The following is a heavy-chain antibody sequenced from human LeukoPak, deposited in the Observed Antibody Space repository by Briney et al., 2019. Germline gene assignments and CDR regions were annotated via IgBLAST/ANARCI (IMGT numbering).Heavy chain of an antibody. CDR3: ARAPSEIGGYYPEYFRH. CDR2: TKSDGST. Sequence: GGSLRLSCAASGFTFSSYWMLWVRQAPGKGLVWASRTKSDGSTNYAGSVKGRFTISRDNAKNTVSLQMNSLRAEDTGVYYCARAPSEIGGYYPEYFRHWGQGTLVTVSS. J-gene: IGHJ1*01. V-gene: IGHV3-74*01. D-gene: IGHD3-22*01. CDR1: GFTFSSYW.